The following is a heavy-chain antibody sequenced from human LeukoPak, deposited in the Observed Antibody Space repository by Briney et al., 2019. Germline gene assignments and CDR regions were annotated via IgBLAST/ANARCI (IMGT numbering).Heavy chain of an antibody. D-gene: IGHD3-10*01. J-gene: IGHJ6*04. CDR2: ISWNSGSI. CDR3: ARAELWFGELGGYYYYGMDV. V-gene: IGHV3-9*01. CDR1: GFTFDDYA. Sequence: GGSLRLSCAASGFTFDDYAMHWVRQAPGKGLEWVSGISWNSGSIGYADSVKGRFTISRDNAKNSLYLQMNSLRAEDTAVYYCARAELWFGELGGYYYYGMDVWGKGTTVTVSS.